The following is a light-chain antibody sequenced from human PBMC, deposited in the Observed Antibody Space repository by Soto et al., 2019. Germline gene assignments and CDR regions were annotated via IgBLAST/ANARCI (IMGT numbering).Light chain of an antibody. J-gene: IGKJ4*01. CDR2: GAS. Sequence: EVVMTHSPATLSVSPGERATLSCRASHSVSSNLAWFQQKPGQAPRLLIYGASTRATGIPARFGGSGSGTEFPLTINSLQSEDFAVYYCQQYNNWPLTFGGGTKVEIK. CDR3: QQYNNWPLT. CDR1: HSVSSN. V-gene: IGKV3-15*01.